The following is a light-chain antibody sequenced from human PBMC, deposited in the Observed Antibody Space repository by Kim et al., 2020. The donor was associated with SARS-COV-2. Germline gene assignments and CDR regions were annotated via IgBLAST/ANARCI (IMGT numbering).Light chain of an antibody. V-gene: IGKV3-11*01. J-gene: IGKJ2*01. CDR1: QSVCSY. CDR3: QQRSNWPKYT. CDR2: EAS. Sequence: LSPRESATLSCRASQSVCSYLAWYQQKPGQTPRLLIYEASNRATGIPARFSGSGSGTDFTLTISSLQPEDFAVYYCQQRSNWPKYTFGQGTKLEI.